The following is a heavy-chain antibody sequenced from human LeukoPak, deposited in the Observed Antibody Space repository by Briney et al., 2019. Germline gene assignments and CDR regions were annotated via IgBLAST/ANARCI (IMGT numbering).Heavy chain of an antibody. D-gene: IGHD2-2*01. V-gene: IGHV3-30*02. CDR1: GFTFSSYG. Sequence: GGSLRLSCAASGFTFSSYGMHWVRQAPGKGLEWVAFIRYDGSNKYYADSVKGRFTISRDNSKNTLYLQMNSLRAEDTAVYYCAKDLRRYCSSTSCYVVDYWGQGTLVTVSS. CDR3: AKDLRRYCSSTSCYVVDY. J-gene: IGHJ4*02. CDR2: IRYDGSNK.